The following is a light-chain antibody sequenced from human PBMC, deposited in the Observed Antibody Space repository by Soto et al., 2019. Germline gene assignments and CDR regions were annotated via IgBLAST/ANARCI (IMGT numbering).Light chain of an antibody. V-gene: IGKV1-39*01. Sequence: DIQMTQSPSSLSASVGDRVTITCRASQSISNYLNWYQQKPGKAPKLLIYAASTLQSGVPSRFSASGSGTDFTLTISSLQPEDFATCYCQQSYSTSTWTFGQGTKVEIK. CDR1: QSISNY. CDR3: QQSYSTSTWT. J-gene: IGKJ1*01. CDR2: AAS.